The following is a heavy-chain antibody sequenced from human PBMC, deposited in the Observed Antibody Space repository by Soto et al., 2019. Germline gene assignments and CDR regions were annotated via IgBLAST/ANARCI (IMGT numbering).Heavy chain of an antibody. J-gene: IGHJ4*02. Sequence: ASVKVSCKASGYTFTSYDINWVRQATGQGLEWMGWMNPNSGNTGYAQKFQGGVTFTRDTSAGTVYMQLSSLTSEDTAVYYCARDDSGFSGSHYIDYFNYWGQGALVTVSS. CDR3: ARDDSGFSGSHYIDYFNY. CDR1: GYTFTSYD. D-gene: IGHD1-26*01. CDR2: MNPNSGNT. V-gene: IGHV1-8*01.